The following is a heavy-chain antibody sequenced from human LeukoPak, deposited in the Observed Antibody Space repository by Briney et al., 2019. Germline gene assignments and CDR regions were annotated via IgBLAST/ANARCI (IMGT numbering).Heavy chain of an antibody. Sequence: SGPTLVKPTQTLTLTCTFSGFSLSTGGGGVGWIRQPPGKALEWLTLLFWAGDKRYSPSLKNRLTITMGTSKTLVVLTMTNMDPVDTATYYCAHSSGRSLPEKLQFAYWGQGTLVTVSS. V-gene: IGHV2-5*02. CDR3: AHSSGRSLPEKLQFAY. J-gene: IGHJ4*02. D-gene: IGHD2-21*02. CDR2: LFWAGDK. CDR1: GFSLSTGGGG.